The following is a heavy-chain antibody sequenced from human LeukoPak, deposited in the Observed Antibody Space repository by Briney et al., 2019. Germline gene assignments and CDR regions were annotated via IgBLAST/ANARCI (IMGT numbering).Heavy chain of an antibody. J-gene: IGHJ6*02. D-gene: IGHD4-23*01. Sequence: PGGSLRLSCAASGFTVSSNYMSWVRQAPGKGLEWVSVIYSGGSTYYADSVKGRFTISRDNSKNTLYLQMNSLRAEDTAVYYCARDDYGGNSISYYGMDVWGQGTTVTVSS. CDR1: GFTVSSNY. CDR3: ARDDYGGNSISYYGMDV. CDR2: IYSGGST. V-gene: IGHV3-66*01.